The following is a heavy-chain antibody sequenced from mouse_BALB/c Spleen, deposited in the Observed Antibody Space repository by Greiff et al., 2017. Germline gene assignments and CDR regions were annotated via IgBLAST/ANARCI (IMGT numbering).Heavy chain of an antibody. V-gene: IGHV1-82*01. J-gene: IGHJ1*01. Sequence: VKLMESGPELVKPGASVKISCKASGYAFSSSWMNWVKQRPGQGLEWIGRIYPGDGDTNYNGKFKGKATLTADKSSSTAYMQLSSLTSVDSAVYFCAGSGGTTVVDRYFDVWGAGTTVTVSS. CDR2: IYPGDGDT. CDR3: AGSGGTTVVDRYFDV. CDR1: GYAFSSSW. D-gene: IGHD1-1*01.